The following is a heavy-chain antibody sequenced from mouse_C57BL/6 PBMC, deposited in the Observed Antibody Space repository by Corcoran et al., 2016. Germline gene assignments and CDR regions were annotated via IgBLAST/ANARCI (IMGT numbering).Heavy chain of an antibody. D-gene: IGHD2-4*01. CDR2: INTYSGVP. J-gene: IGHJ4*01. Sequence: QSQLVQSGPELKKPGETVKISCKASGYTFKTYGRSWGKQAPGKGLKRMGWINTYSGVPTYADDFKGRFAFSLETSASTAYLQINNLKNEDTATYFCARTIYYDYDRHYYAMDEWGQGTSVTVAS. CDR1: GYTFKTYG. V-gene: IGHV9-3*01. CDR3: ARTIYYDYDRHYYAMDE.